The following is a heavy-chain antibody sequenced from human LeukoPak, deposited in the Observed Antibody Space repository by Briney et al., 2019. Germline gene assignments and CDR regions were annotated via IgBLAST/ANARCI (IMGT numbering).Heavy chain of an antibody. CDR3: ARVLARSGEMSGSYYYY. CDR2: IIPIFGTP. D-gene: IGHD1-26*01. J-gene: IGHJ4*02. Sequence: SVKVSCKASGGTFSSYAINWVRQAPGQGLEWMGGIIPIFGTPNYAQKFQGRGTITADESTNTAYMEMSSLRPEDTAVYYCARVLARSGEMSGSYYYYWGQGTLVTVSS. CDR1: GGTFSSYA. V-gene: IGHV1-69*01.